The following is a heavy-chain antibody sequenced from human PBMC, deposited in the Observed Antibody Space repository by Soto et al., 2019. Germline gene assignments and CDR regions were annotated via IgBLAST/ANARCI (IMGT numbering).Heavy chain of an antibody. D-gene: IGHD3-3*01. CDR1: GITLSSFA. CDR3: AKPLPYYDFWSGYSSASDY. J-gene: IGHJ4*02. V-gene: IGHV3-23*01. Sequence: GGSLRLSCAASGITLSSFAMSWVRQAPGKGLEWVSGISGPGGSTYYADSVEGRFTISRDNSKDTLYLQMNSLRADDTAVYFCAKPLPYYDFWSGYSSASDYWGQGTLVTVSS. CDR2: ISGPGGST.